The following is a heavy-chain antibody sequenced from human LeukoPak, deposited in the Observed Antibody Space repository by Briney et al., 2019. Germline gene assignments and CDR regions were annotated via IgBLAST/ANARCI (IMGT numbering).Heavy chain of an antibody. CDR3: IRMSGGYGNTGN. Sequence: PGGSLRLSCATSGFTFSGSAIHWVRQASGKGLEWVGHVRTKVNNYATTSAASMQGRVTISRDDSYNTAYLEMNGLKSEDTAVYYCIRMSGGYGNTGNWGQGTLVTVSS. J-gene: IGHJ4*02. D-gene: IGHD3-10*02. CDR1: GFTFSGSA. V-gene: IGHV3-73*01. CDR2: VRTKVNNYAT.